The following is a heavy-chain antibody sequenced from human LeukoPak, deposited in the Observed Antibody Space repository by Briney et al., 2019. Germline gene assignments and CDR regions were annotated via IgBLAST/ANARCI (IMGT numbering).Heavy chain of an antibody. J-gene: IGHJ4*02. CDR3: ARDSFDYVYDY. Sequence: GGSLRLSCAASGFTFSSYSMNWVRRAPGKGLEWVSSISSSSSYIYYADSVKGRFTISRDNAKNSLYLQMNSLRAEDTAVYYCARDSFDYVYDYWGQGTLVTVSS. CDR2: ISSSSSYI. V-gene: IGHV3-21*01. D-gene: IGHD3-16*01. CDR1: GFTFSSYS.